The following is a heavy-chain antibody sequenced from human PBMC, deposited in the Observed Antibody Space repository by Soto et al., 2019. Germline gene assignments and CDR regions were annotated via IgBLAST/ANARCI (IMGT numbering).Heavy chain of an antibody. V-gene: IGHV4-31*03. CDR3: ARFFSDSNCCLEP. CDR1: GGSISSGGYY. Sequence: LSLTCTVSGGSISSGGYYWSWIRQHPGKGLEWIGYIYYSGSTYYNPSLKSRVTISVDTSKNQFSLKLSSVTAVDPAVYYWARFFSDSNCCLEPWGKGSLLTLCS. CDR2: IYYSGST. J-gene: IGHJ5*02. D-gene: IGHD1-1*01.